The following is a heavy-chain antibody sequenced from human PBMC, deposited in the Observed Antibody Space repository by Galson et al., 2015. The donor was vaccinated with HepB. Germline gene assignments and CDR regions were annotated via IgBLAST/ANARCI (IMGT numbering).Heavy chain of an antibody. CDR1: GGTFSSYA. Sequence: SVKVSCKASGGTFSSYAISWVRQAPGQGLEWMGGIIPIFGTANYAQKFQGRVTITADESTSTAYMELSSLRSEDTAVYYCARIPLEDGYNTYYFDYWGQGTLVTVSS. CDR2: IIPIFGTA. CDR3: ARIPLEDGYNTYYFDY. J-gene: IGHJ4*02. D-gene: IGHD5-24*01. V-gene: IGHV1-69*13.